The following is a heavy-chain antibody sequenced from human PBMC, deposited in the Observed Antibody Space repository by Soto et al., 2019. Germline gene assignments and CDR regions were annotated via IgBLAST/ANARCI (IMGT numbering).Heavy chain of an antibody. D-gene: IGHD5-12*01. V-gene: IGHV3-48*03. CDR1: GFTFSRYE. CDR2: ISSSGSTK. Sequence: SCAASGFTFSRYEMNWVRQAPGKGLEWVSYISSSGSTKYYADSVKGRFTISRDNAKNSLYLQMSSLRAEDTAVYYCARVGDGYNLNYWGQGTLVTVSS. CDR3: ARVGDGYNLNY. J-gene: IGHJ4*02.